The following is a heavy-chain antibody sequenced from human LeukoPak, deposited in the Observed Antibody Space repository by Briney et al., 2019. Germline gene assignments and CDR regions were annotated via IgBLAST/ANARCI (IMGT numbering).Heavy chain of an antibody. V-gene: IGHV3-48*03. J-gene: IGHJ4*02. D-gene: IGHD3-10*01. CDR1: GFTFSSYE. Sequence: PGGSLRLSCAASGFTFSSYEMNWVRQAPGKGLEWVSYISSSGSTIYYADSVKGRFTISRDNAKNSLYLQMNSLRAEDAAVYYCASTSFPDYYGSGSYFDYWGQGTLVTVSS. CDR3: ASTSFPDYYGSGSYFDY. CDR2: ISSSGSTI.